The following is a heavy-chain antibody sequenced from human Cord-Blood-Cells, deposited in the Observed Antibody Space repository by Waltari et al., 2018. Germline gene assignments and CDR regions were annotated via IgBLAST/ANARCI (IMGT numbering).Heavy chain of an antibody. J-gene: IGHJ6*02. CDR2: SNPNSGGT. D-gene: IGHD4-17*01. CDR1: GYTFTGYY. Sequence: QVQLVQSGAEVKKPGASVKVSCKASGYTFTGYYMHWVRQAPGQGLEWMGWSNPNSGGTNYAQKLQGWVTMTRDTSISTAYMELSRLRSDDTAVYYCARELRNYYYYYGMDVWGQGTTVTVSS. CDR3: ARELRNYYYYYGMDV. V-gene: IGHV1-2*04.